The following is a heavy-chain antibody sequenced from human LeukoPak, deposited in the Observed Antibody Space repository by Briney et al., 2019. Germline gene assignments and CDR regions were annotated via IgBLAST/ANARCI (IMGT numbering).Heavy chain of an antibody. J-gene: IGHJ4*02. V-gene: IGHV3-7*01. CDR1: ELTSSTSW. Sequence: GGSLRLSCAASELTSSTSWMSWVRQAPGKGLEWVAQTKQDGSEKYYVDSVKGRFATSRDKNSLFLQMNSVRAEDTAVYYCVGWGISGITNHWGQGTLVTVSS. D-gene: IGHD1-7*01. CDR3: VGWGISGITNH. CDR2: TKQDGSEK.